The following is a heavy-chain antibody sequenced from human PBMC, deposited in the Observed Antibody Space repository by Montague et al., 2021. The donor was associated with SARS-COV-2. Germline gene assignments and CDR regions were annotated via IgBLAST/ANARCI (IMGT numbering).Heavy chain of an antibody. CDR2: INYIGTT. V-gene: IGHV4-39*01. CDR1: GGSISATDCY. Sequence: SETLSLTCTVSGGSISATDCYWAWIRQPPGKGLEWVGSINYIGTTAYNPSLRSRVTLSVDSSKNQFSLRLNSVTAGDTAVYYCARRYGDGTGYHYMASLGQGTLVPVS. J-gene: IGHJ4*02. D-gene: IGHD3-9*01. CDR3: ARRYGDGTGYHYMAS.